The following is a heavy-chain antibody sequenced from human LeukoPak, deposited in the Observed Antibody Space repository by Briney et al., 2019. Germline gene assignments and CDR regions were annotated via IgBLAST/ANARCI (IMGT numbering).Heavy chain of an antibody. Sequence: ASVKVSCKASGGTFSSYAISWVRQAPGQGLEWMGRIIPILGIANYAQKFQGRVTITADKSTSTAYMELSSLRSEDTAVYYCARDSSSFGVNFDYWGQGTLVTVSS. V-gene: IGHV1-69*04. CDR2: IIPILGIA. CDR3: ARDSSSFGVNFDY. J-gene: IGHJ4*02. CDR1: GGTFSSYA. D-gene: IGHD6-6*01.